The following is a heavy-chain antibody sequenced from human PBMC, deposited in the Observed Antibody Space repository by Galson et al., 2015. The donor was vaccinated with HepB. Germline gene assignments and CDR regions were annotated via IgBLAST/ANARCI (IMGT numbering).Heavy chain of an antibody. CDR3: ARGEGLGLRF. V-gene: IGHV1-18*04. Sequence: SVKVSCKASGYTFITYGVSWVRQAPGQRLEWMGWINPYNDHTDYAQNLQGRVTLTTNRSTSTVYMELSSLRSDDTAVYYCARGEGLGLRFWGQGTLVTVSS. CDR1: GYTFITYG. J-gene: IGHJ4*02. D-gene: IGHD3-16*01. CDR2: INPYNDHT.